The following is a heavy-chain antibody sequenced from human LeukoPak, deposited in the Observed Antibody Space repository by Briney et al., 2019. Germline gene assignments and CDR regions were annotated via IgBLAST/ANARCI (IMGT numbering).Heavy chain of an antibody. CDR1: GFTFSSYA. Sequence: GGSLRLSCAASGFTFSSYAMHWVRQAPGKGLEWVAVISYDGSNKYYADSVKGRFTISRDNSKNTLYLQMNSLRAEGTAVYYCARDQVVTTLYYYYGMDVWGQGTTVTVSS. D-gene: IGHD4-11*01. V-gene: IGHV3-30-3*01. CDR3: ARDQVVTTLYYYYGMDV. CDR2: ISYDGSNK. J-gene: IGHJ6*02.